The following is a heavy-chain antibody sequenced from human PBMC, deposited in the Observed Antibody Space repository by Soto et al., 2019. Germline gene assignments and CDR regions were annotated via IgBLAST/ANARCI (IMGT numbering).Heavy chain of an antibody. CDR1: GFTFSSYS. Sequence: GGSLRLSCAASGFTFSSYSMNWVRQAPGKGLEWVSSISSSSSYIYYADSVKGRFTISRDNAKNSLYLQMNSLRAEDTAVYYCASYCSGGSCGVPYWGQGTLVTVSS. D-gene: IGHD2-15*01. CDR3: ASYCSGGSCGVPY. CDR2: ISSSSSYI. J-gene: IGHJ4*02. V-gene: IGHV3-21*01.